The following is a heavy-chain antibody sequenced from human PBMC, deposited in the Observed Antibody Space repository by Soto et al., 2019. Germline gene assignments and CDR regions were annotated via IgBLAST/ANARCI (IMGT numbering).Heavy chain of an antibody. J-gene: IGHJ4*02. Sequence: SQTLSLTCAISGDSVSSDIVAWDWIRQSPSRGLEWLGRTYYRSRWYSDYAVSVKSRITINPDTPKNQFSLHLNSVTPDDTAVYYCERVEGSIHGWYYLDYWGQGTLVNVSS. CDR1: GDSVSSDIVA. CDR2: TYYRSRWYS. CDR3: ERVEGSIHGWYYLDY. D-gene: IGHD6-19*01. V-gene: IGHV6-1*01.